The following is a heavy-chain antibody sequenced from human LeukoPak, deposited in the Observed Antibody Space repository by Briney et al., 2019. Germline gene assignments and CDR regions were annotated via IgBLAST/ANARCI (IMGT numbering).Heavy chain of an antibody. Sequence: GGSLRLSCATSGFPFETNAMSWVRQAPGKGLEWVATIGNTETFYADSVTGRFTISRDNSKNTVNLQMDRLRVEDTAIYYCAKDWIQFNRVFDCFDSWGQGTLVTVSS. J-gene: IGHJ4*02. D-gene: IGHD5-18*01. V-gene: IGHV3-23*01. CDR1: GFPFETNA. CDR3: AKDWIQFNRVFDCFDS. CDR2: IGNTET.